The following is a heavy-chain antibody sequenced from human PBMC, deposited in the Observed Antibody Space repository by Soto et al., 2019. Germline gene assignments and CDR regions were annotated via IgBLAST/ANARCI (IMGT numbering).Heavy chain of an antibody. V-gene: IGHV1-18*01. D-gene: IGHD3-3*01. J-gene: IGHJ5*02. CDR1: GYTFTRYS. CDR3: ARDVDDFWSGYETPTSLYNWFDP. Sequence: QVQLVQSGAEVKKPGASVKVSCKASGYTFTRYSISWVRQAPGQGLEWMGWISPYNGNTNYAQEFQGRVTMTTDTSTSTAYLDLRSLGSDDTAVYYCARDVDDFWSGYETPTSLYNWFDPWGQGTLVTVSS. CDR2: ISPYNGNT.